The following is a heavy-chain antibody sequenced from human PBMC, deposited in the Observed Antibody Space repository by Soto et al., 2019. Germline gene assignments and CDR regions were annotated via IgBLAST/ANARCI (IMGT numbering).Heavy chain of an antibody. CDR1: GDSFANYW. V-gene: IGHV5-51*01. CDR3: ARPGAPTDTVVYDF. CDR2: IYPGDSET. Sequence: WESLTISCTASGDSFANYWIGWVCQKPGKGLEWMGVIYPGDSETTYSPSFEGQVIISVDRSRGTAFLEWSSLKASDTAMYYCARPGAPTDTVVYDFWGQGTQVTVSS. D-gene: IGHD5-18*01. J-gene: IGHJ4*02.